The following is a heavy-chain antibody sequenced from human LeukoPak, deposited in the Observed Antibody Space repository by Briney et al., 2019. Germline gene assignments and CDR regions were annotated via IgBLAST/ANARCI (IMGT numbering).Heavy chain of an antibody. D-gene: IGHD6-25*01. CDR3: ARTGYSSDYYGMDV. V-gene: IGHV4-59*01. CDR1: GGSIGGSY. CDR2: VYYRGNT. Sequence: PSETLSLTCTVSGGSIGGSYWSWIRQPPGKGLEWIGYVYYRGNTNYNPSLKSRVTISVDMSKNQFSLKLRSVTAADTAVYYCARTGYSSDYYGMDVWGQGTTVTVSS. J-gene: IGHJ6*02.